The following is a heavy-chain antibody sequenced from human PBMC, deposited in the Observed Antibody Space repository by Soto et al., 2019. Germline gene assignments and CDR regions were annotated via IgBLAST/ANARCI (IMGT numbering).Heavy chain of an antibody. Sequence: SETLSLTCAVYGGCLRGYYWSWIRQPPGKGLEWIGEINHSGSTNYNPSLKSRVTISVDTSKNQFSLKLSSVTAADTAVYYCARATGHYGSGSYIRYWGQGTLVTVSS. D-gene: IGHD3-10*01. CDR1: GGCLRGYY. J-gene: IGHJ4*02. CDR3: ARATGHYGSGSYIRY. CDR2: INHSGST. V-gene: IGHV4-34*01.